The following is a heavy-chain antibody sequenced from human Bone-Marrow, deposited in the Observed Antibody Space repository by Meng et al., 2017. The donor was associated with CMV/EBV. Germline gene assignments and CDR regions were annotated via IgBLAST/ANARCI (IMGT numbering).Heavy chain of an antibody. CDR2: ISSSSSYI. Sequence: GESLKISCAASGFTFSSYAMSWVRQAPGKGLEWVSSISSSSSYIYYADSVKGRFTISRDNSKNTAYLQMNSLKTEDTAVYYCTNSGFDYWGQGTLVTVYS. CDR3: TNSGFDY. D-gene: IGHD1-1*01. CDR1: GFTFSSYA. V-gene: IGHV3-21*04. J-gene: IGHJ4*02.